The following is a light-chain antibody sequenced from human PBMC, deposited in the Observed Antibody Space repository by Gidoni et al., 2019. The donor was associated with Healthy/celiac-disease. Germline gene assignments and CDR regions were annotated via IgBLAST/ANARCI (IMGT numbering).Light chain of an antibody. CDR1: QSVSSSY. Sequence: EIVLTQSPGTLSLSPGERATLSCRASQSVSSSYLAWYQQKPGQAPRLLIYGASSRATGIPDRFSRSGSGTDFTLTISRLEPEDFAVYYCQQYGSSPKTFGQGTKVEIK. CDR3: QQYGSSPKT. V-gene: IGKV3-20*01. J-gene: IGKJ1*01. CDR2: GAS.